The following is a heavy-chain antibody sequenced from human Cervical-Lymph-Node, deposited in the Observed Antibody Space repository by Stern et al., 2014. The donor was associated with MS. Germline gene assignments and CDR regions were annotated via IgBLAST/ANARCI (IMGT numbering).Heavy chain of an antibody. J-gene: IGHJ4*02. CDR3: GKSPATPSGYDRFDY. CDR2: IFPRDSNT. D-gene: IGHD5-12*01. V-gene: IGHV5-51*03. Sequence: EVQLVQSGAEVKKPGESLKISCEASGYLFDDYWIGWVRQMSGRGLELVAIIFPRDSNTRYSPSVQGQVTISAAKSISTAYLQWRSLRPSDPAIYYCGKSPATPSGYDRFDYWGQGALVTVSS. CDR1: GYLFDDYW.